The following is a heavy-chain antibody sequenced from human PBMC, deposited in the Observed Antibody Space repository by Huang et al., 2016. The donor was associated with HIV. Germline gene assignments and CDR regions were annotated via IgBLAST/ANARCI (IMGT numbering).Heavy chain of an antibody. Sequence: QVQLEQWGAGLLKPSETLSLTCAVYGGSFSGYFWNWIRQSPGKGLEWIGQINHCGVTDYNPSLKSRATISVDTSKNQFSLRLTAVTAADTAIYYCAREIMISFGGPFDSWGHGNLVTVSS. CDR3: AREIMISFGGPFDS. CDR1: GGSFSGYF. J-gene: IGHJ5*01. CDR2: INHCGVT. V-gene: IGHV4-34*02. D-gene: IGHD3-16*01.